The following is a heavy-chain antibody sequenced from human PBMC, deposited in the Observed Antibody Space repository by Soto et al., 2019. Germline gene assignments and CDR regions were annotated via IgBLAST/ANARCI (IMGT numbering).Heavy chain of an antibody. Sequence: QVQLQESGPGLVKASQTLSLTCTLSGASVSSAEHYWSWIRQPPGKGLEWIGYTYYSGGSYYNASLQGRVSISVETSQNQFSLRLTSVTAADTAVYYCARLSGYDPAGAADKWGPGILVSVSS. V-gene: IGHV4-30-4*01. J-gene: IGHJ4*02. D-gene: IGHD5-12*01. CDR3: ARLSGYDPAGAADK. CDR1: GASVSSAEHY. CDR2: TYYSGGS.